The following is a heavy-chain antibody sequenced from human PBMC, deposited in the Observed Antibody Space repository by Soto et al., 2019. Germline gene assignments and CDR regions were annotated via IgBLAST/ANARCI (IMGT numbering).Heavy chain of an antibody. D-gene: IGHD1-1*01. CDR2: INVGNGNT. Sequence: QVQLVQSGAEVKKPGASVKVSCKASGYSTTNYALHWVRQDPGQRLEWMGWINVGNGNTKYSQKFQGRVTITRDTSATTAYMELSSLRSEDTAVYYCAKERGNWNDAKFDPWGQGTQVTVSS. V-gene: IGHV1-3*01. CDR3: AKERGNWNDAKFDP. J-gene: IGHJ5*02. CDR1: GYSTTNYA.